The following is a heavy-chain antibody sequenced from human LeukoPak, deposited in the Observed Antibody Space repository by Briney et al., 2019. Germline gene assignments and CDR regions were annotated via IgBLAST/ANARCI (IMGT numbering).Heavy chain of an antibody. CDR2: IGGGGGVT. J-gene: IGHJ4*02. CDR3: AKSSRGRYDFDY. V-gene: IGHV3-23*01. CDR1: GFTFSSYA. Sequence: VGSPRLSCAASGFTFSSYAMSWVRQAPGKGLEWVSGIGGGGGVTFFADSVRGRFTISRDNSKNTLYLQMNSLRAEDTAVYYCAKSSRGRYDFDYWGQGTLVTVSS. D-gene: IGHD6-19*01.